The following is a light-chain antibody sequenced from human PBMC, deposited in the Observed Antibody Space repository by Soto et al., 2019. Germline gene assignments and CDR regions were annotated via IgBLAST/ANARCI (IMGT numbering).Light chain of an antibody. CDR2: GAT. CDR1: QIINDN. J-gene: IGKJ4*01. Sequence: EVVMTQSPATLSVSPGERATLFCWASQIINDNVAWYQQKPGQAPRLLMYGATTRATDIPARVSGGQSGTECTLTISSLQSEDSAVYYCQQYHQWPPVTFGGGTKVRSN. V-gene: IGKV3D-15*01. CDR3: QQYHQWPPVT.